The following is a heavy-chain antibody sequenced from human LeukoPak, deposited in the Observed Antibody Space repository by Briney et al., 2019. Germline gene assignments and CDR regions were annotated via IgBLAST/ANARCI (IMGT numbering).Heavy chain of an antibody. J-gene: IGHJ4*02. CDR2: IRYDRSNK. D-gene: IGHD3-10*01. Sequence: GGSLRLSCAASGFTFSSYGMHWVRQAPGKGLEWVAFIRYDRSNKYYADSVKGRFTISRDNSKNTLYLQMNSLRAEDTAVYYCAKIPAMYYYGSGSPPFGYWGQGTLVTVSS. CDR3: AKIPAMYYYGSGSPPFGY. V-gene: IGHV3-30*02. CDR1: GFTFSSYG.